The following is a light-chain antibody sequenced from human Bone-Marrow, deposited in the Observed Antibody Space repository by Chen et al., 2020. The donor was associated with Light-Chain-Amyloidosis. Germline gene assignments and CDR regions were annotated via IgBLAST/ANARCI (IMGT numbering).Light chain of an antibody. CDR3: QVWDRSSDRPV. J-gene: IGLJ3*02. Sequence: SYVLTQPSSVPVAPGQTATIACGGNNIGSTSVHWYQQTPGQAPLLVDYDDSDRPSGIPERLSGSNSGNTATLTISRVEAGDEADYYCQVWDRSSDRPVFGGGTKLTVL. CDR2: DDS. CDR1: NIGSTS. V-gene: IGLV3-21*02.